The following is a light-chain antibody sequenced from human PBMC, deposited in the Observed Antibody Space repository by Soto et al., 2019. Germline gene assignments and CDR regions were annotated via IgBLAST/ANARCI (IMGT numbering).Light chain of an antibody. CDR2: DAS. CDR3: QQFNSYPR. CDR1: QGISSA. J-gene: IGKJ5*01. V-gene: IGKV1-13*02. Sequence: AIQLTQSPSSLSASVGVRVTITCRASQGISSALAWYQQKPGKAPKLLIYDASSLESGVPSRFSGSGSGTDFTLTISSLQPEDFATYYCQQFNSYPRFGQGTRLEIK.